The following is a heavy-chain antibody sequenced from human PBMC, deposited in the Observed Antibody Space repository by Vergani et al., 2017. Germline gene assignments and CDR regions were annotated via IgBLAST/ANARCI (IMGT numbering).Heavy chain of an antibody. CDR1: GFTFGDYA. Sequence: VQLVESGGGLVQPGRSLRLSCTASGFTFGDYAMSWVRQAPGKGLEWVAVISYDGSNKYYADSVKGRFTISRDNSKNTLYLQMNSLRADDTAVYYCTKGSRGYTGYFFDYWGQGTLATVSS. CDR3: TKGSRGYTGYFFDY. D-gene: IGHD5-12*01. J-gene: IGHJ4*02. V-gene: IGHV3-30-3*02. CDR2: ISYDGSNK.